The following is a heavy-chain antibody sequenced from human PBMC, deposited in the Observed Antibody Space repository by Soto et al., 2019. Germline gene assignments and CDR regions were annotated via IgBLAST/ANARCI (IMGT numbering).Heavy chain of an antibody. CDR3: ARGAQDKVALKYFYAMDG. Sequence: SVKVSTKASGGTFSNYGLSRLRQVPGPGLEWMGGIIPIFGTTNYPQKFQGRVAITADESTSTAYMELSSLGSEDTAVYYCARGAQDKVALKYFYAMDGWGQGTTVTVSS. J-gene: IGHJ6*02. CDR2: IIPIFGTT. V-gene: IGHV1-69*13. D-gene: IGHD3-16*01. CDR1: GGTFSNYG.